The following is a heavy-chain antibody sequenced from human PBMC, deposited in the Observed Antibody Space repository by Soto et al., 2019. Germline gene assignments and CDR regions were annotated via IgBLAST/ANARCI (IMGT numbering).Heavy chain of an antibody. CDR2: INAGNGNT. CDR3: ARDTYIGVRGDKGYYYGMDV. J-gene: IGHJ6*02. CDR1: GYTFTSHG. Sequence: ASVKVSCKTSGYTFTSHGMHWVRQAPGQSLEWMGWINAGNGNTKYSQKFQGRVTITRDTSAGTAYMEMSSLRSEDTAVYYCARDTYIGVRGDKGYYYGMDVWGQGTTVTVSS. D-gene: IGHD3-10*01. V-gene: IGHV1-3*01.